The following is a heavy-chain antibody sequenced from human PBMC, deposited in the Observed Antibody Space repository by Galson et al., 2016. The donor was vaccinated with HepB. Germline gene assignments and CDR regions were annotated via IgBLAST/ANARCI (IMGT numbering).Heavy chain of an antibody. Sequence: SLRLSCAASGFTVSNNHIFRVRQAPGKGLEWVSLIYGGGGTYYADSVKGRFTMYRDNSKNIVYLQMHSLRAEDTAVYYCHGAGGFSSWGQGTLVTVSS. CDR3: HGAGGFSS. J-gene: IGHJ5*02. CDR2: IYGGGGT. V-gene: IGHV3-53*01. D-gene: IGHD5-12*01. CDR1: GFTVSNNH.